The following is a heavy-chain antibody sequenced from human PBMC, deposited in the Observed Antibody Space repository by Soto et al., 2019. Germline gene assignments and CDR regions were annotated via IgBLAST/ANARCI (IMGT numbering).Heavy chain of an antibody. CDR3: AKEGAGDDAFDI. V-gene: IGHV3-23*01. D-gene: IGHD1-26*01. Sequence: GGSLRLSCAASGFTFSSYAMSWVRQAPGKGLEWVSAISGSDGSTYYADSVKGRFTISRDNSKNTLYLQMNSLRAEDTALYYCAKEGAGDDAFDIWGQGTMVTVSS. CDR1: GFTFSSYA. CDR2: ISGSDGST. J-gene: IGHJ3*02.